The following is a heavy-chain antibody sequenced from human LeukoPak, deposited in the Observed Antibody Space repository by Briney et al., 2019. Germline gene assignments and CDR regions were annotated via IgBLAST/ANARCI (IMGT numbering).Heavy chain of an antibody. V-gene: IGHV4-39*01. CDR1: GGSISSSSYY. CDR2: IYYSGST. J-gene: IGHJ3*02. D-gene: IGHD3-22*01. Sequence: SETLSLTCTVSGGSISSSSYYWGWIRQPPGKGLEWIGSIYYSGSTYYNPSLKSRVTISVDTSKNQFSLKLSSVTAADTAVYYCARLSASGSFEAFDIWGQRTMVTVSS. CDR3: ARLSASGSFEAFDI.